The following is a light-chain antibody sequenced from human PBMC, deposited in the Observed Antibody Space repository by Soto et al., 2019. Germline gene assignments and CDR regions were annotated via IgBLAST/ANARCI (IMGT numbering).Light chain of an antibody. CDR3: HQYGSSPRT. Sequence: EIVLTQSPGTLSLSPGERATLSCRASQSVSSSYLAWYQQNPGQAPRLLIYGASSRATGIPDRFSGSGSGTDFTLTISRLEPEDFAVYYCHQYGSSPRTFCQGTKVEIK. J-gene: IGKJ1*01. V-gene: IGKV3-20*01. CDR1: QSVSSSY. CDR2: GAS.